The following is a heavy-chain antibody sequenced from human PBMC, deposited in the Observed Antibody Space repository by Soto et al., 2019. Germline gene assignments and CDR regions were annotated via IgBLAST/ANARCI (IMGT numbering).Heavy chain of an antibody. V-gene: IGHV1-69*13. CDR1: GGTFSSDS. D-gene: IGHD3-9*01. Sequence: SVKVSCKASGGTFSSDSFSWVRQAPGQGLEWMGGIIPMFDTPIYAQKFQDRVTITADESTSTAYMQLSSLRSGDTAVYYCARSGGLARDFNSWGQGPLAPFSS. CDR2: IIPMFDTP. J-gene: IGHJ4*02. CDR3: ARSGGLARDFNS.